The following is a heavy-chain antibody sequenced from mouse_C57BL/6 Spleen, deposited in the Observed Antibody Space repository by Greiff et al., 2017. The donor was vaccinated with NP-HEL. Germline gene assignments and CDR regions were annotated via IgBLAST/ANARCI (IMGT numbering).Heavy chain of an antibody. CDR2: ISYDGSN. Sequence: VQLKESGPGLVKPSQSLSLTCSVTGYSITSGYYWNWIRQFPGNKLEWMGYISYDGSNNYNPSLKNRISITRDTSKNQFFLKLNSVTTEYTATYYCARDDGYHYAMDYWGQGTSVTVSS. D-gene: IGHD2-3*01. J-gene: IGHJ4*01. CDR3: ARDDGYHYAMDY. CDR1: GYSITSGYY. V-gene: IGHV3-6*01.